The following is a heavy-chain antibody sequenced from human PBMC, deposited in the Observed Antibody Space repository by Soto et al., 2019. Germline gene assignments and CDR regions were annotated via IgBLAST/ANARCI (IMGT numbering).Heavy chain of an antibody. V-gene: IGHV3-21*06. D-gene: IGHD3-10*01. CDR2: ISSSSCYI. Sequence: EVQLVASGGGLVKPGGSLRLSCEGSGFTCSSSTMTWVRQAPGKGLEWVSSISSSSCYIYQPDSPKGRFTISRDNAKNSVFLEVSSLRAEDTAVYYCVRDLGELLAIWGQGTPGSVSS. CDR1: GFTCSSST. CDR3: VRDLGELLAI. J-gene: IGHJ4*02.